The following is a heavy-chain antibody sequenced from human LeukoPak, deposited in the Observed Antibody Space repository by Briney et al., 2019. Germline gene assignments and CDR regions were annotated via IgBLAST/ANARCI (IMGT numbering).Heavy chain of an antibody. J-gene: IGHJ4*02. D-gene: IGHD5-18*01. CDR1: GGSISSYY. CDR3: ASYSYGYFDY. Sequence: SETLSLTCTVSGGSISSYYWSWIRQPPGKGLEWIGYIYYSGSTNYNPSLKSRVSISVDTSKNQFSLKLSSVTAADTAVYYCASYSYGYFDYWGQGTLVTVSS. V-gene: IGHV4-59*01. CDR2: IYYSGST.